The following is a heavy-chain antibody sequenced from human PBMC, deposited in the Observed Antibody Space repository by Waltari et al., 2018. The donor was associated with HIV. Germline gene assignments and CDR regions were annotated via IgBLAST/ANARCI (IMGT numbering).Heavy chain of an antibody. J-gene: IGHJ4*02. Sequence: EGQLVESGGGLVQPGGSLRLSCAASGFTFSSYGMRWVRQAPGKGLEWGANIKQDGSEKYYVDSVKGRFTISRDNAKNSLYLQMNSLRAEDTAVYFCARRRGSYCLDYWGQGTLVTVSS. CDR2: IKQDGSEK. V-gene: IGHV3-7*01. CDR3: ARRRGSYCLDY. CDR1: GFTFSSYG. D-gene: IGHD1-26*01.